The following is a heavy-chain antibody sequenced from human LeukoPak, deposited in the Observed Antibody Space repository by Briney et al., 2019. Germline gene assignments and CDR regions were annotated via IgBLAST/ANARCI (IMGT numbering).Heavy chain of an antibody. CDR3: ASGRQLGY. J-gene: IGHJ4*02. Sequence: QSGGSLRFSCAASGFTFSNYWMSGVRQAPGKGLEWVANIKEDGSEKYYVDSVKGRFTISRDNARNSLYLQMNSLRAEDTAVYYCASGRQLGYWGQGTLVTVSS. V-gene: IGHV3-7*01. CDR2: IKEDGSEK. CDR1: GFTFSNYW. D-gene: IGHD6-13*01.